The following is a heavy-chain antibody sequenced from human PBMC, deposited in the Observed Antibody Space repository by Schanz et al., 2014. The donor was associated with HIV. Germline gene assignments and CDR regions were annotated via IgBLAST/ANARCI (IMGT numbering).Heavy chain of an antibody. Sequence: EVQLVESGGGLVRPGGSLRLSCAASGFTFSAYWMSWVRQTPGKGLEWVANIRQDRSEKYYLDSVKGRFTISRDNAKNSLYLNMYSLRAEDTAVYFCAKSNGGDPAVVQYYFDYWGQGTLVSVSS. CDR3: AKSNGGDPAVVQYYFDY. V-gene: IGHV3-7*01. CDR1: GFTFSAYW. CDR2: IRQDRSEK. D-gene: IGHD5-18*01. J-gene: IGHJ4*02.